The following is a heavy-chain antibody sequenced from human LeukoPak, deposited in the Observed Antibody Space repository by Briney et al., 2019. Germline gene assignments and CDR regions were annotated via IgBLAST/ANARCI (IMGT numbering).Heavy chain of an antibody. Sequence: PSETLSLTCTVSGGSISSYYWSWIRQPPGKGPEWIGYIYYSGSTNYNPSLKSRVTISVDTSKNQFSLKLSSVTAADTAVYYCARDSDTYFDYWGQGTLVTVSS. V-gene: IGHV4-59*01. D-gene: IGHD5-18*01. CDR1: GGSISSYY. J-gene: IGHJ4*02. CDR3: ARDSDTYFDY. CDR2: IYYSGST.